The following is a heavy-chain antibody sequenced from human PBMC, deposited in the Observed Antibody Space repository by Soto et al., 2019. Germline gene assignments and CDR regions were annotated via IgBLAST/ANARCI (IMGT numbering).Heavy chain of an antibody. Sequence: GDSLGISCKGSGYSFTSYWISWVRQMPGKGLEWMGRIDPSDSYTNYSPSFQGHVTISADKSISTAYLQWSSLKASDTAMYYCARREAARLYYYYGMDVWGQGTTVTVSS. CDR1: GYSFTSYW. V-gene: IGHV5-10-1*01. J-gene: IGHJ6*02. CDR3: ARREAARLYYYYGMDV. CDR2: IDPSDSYT. D-gene: IGHD6-6*01.